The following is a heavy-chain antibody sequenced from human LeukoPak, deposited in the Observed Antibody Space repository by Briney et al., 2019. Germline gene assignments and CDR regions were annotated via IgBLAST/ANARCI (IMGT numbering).Heavy chain of an antibody. CDR3: AKYTITFGGVDY. Sequence: PGGSLRLSCAASGFTFNSYTMSWVRKAPGKGLEWVSALSGSGGSTYYADSVKGRLTISRDNSKNTLYLQMNSLRAEDTAVYYCAKYTITFGGVDYWGQGTLVTVSS. V-gene: IGHV3-23*01. CDR2: LSGSGGST. CDR1: GFTFNSYT. D-gene: IGHD3-16*01. J-gene: IGHJ4*02.